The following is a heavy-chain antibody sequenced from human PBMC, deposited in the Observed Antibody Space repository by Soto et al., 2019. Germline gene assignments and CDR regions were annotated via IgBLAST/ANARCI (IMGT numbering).Heavy chain of an antibody. CDR3: ARDPRYLYGMDV. J-gene: IGHJ6*02. Sequence: SETLSLTCTVSGGSISSYYWSWIRQPPGKGLEWIGYIYYSGSTNYNPSLKSRVTISVDTSKNQFSLKLSSVTAADTAVYYCARDPRYLYGMDVWGQGTTVTVSS. D-gene: IGHD1-20*01. V-gene: IGHV4-59*01. CDR1: GGSISSYY. CDR2: IYYSGST.